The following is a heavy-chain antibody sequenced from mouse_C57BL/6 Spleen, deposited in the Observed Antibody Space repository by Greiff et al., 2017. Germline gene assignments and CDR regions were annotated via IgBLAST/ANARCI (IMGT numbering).Heavy chain of an antibody. D-gene: IGHD2-12*01. CDR2: INPNNGGT. Sequence: EVQLQQSGPELVKPGASVKISCKASGYTFTDYYMNWVKQSHGKSLEWIGDINPNNGGTSYNQKFKGKATLTVDKSSSTAYMELRSLTSEDSAVYYCARERKRRGYYFDNWGQGTTLTVSS. V-gene: IGHV1-26*01. CDR1: GYTFTDYY. CDR3: ARERKRRGYYFDN. J-gene: IGHJ2*01.